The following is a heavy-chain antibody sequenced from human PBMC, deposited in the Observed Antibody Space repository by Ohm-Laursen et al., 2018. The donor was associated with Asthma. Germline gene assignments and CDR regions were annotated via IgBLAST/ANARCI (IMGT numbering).Heavy chain of an antibody. CDR3: ARKAGSCITSNCYSLDF. V-gene: IGHV1-69*13. J-gene: IGHJ4*02. CDR2: INSVFGTS. D-gene: IGHD2-15*01. CDR1: GGTLGTSV. Sequence: SVTASCKSLGGTLGTSVIGWARQAPGQGLGWLGGINSVFGTSTYAQKLHDRFTITADESTSTVYMTLSSLTSEDTAVYYCARKAGSCITSNCYSLDFWGQGTLVTVSS.